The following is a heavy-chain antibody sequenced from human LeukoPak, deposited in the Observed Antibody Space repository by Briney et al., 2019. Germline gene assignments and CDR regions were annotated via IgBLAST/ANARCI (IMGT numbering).Heavy chain of an antibody. Sequence: GGSLRLSCAASGFTFSSYEMNWVRQAPGKGLEWVPYISSSGSTIYYADSVKGRFTISRDNAKNSLYLQMNSLRAEDTAVYYCARDRGQYYYDSSGYLWGQGTLVTVSS. J-gene: IGHJ4*02. CDR2: ISSSGSTI. V-gene: IGHV3-48*03. CDR3: ARDRGQYYYDSSGYL. CDR1: GFTFSSYE. D-gene: IGHD3-22*01.